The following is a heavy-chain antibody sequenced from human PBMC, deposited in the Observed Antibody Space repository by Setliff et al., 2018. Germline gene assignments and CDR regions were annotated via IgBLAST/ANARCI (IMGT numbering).Heavy chain of an antibody. J-gene: IGHJ4*02. CDR1: GGLIYDHW. V-gene: IGHV4-4*07. CDR3: TRERQGGFLEWSPFDS. D-gene: IGHD3-3*01. CDR2: VYSHGGT. Sequence: NPSETLSLTCSVSGGLIYDHWWTWVRQTAGEGLQWIGRVYSHGGTDYNPSLNSRVTISVDTSNNQFSLHLTSVTAADTARYFCTRERQGGFLEWSPFDSWGRGILVTVSS.